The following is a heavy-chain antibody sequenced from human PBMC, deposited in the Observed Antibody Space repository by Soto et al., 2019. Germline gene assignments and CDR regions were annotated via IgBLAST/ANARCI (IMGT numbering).Heavy chain of an antibody. D-gene: IGHD2-21*01. J-gene: IGHJ3*02. CDR2: LIGSGGVT. CDR3: AKVTDCGVSRCDDGIDI. Sequence: EVQLLESGGGLAQPGGSLRLSCAASGFTFSSYSMNWVRQAPGKGLEWVSILIGSGGVTSYADSVKCRFTISRDNSTNSLFLQRKSMRDEDTAVFYCAKVTDCGVSRCDDGIDIWGHGTLVTVS. CDR1: GFTFSSYS. V-gene: IGHV3-23*01.